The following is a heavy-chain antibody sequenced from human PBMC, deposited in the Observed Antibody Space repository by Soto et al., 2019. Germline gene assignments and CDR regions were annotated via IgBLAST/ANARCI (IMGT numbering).Heavy chain of an antibody. CDR1: GFTFSSYS. V-gene: IGHV3-21*01. CDR2: ISSSSSYI. CDR3: ARDRVVAAGTYFDY. Sequence: EVQLVESGGGLVKPGGSLRLSCAASGFTFSSYSMNWVRQAPGKGLEWVSSISSSSSYIYYADSVKGRFTISRDNXXNSLDLQMNSLRAEDTAVYYCARDRVVAAGTYFDYWGKGTLVTVSS. J-gene: IGHJ4*02. D-gene: IGHD2-2*01.